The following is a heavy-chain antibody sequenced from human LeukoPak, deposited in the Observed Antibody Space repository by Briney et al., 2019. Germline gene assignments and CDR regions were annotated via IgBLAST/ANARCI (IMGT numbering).Heavy chain of an antibody. D-gene: IGHD2-2*03. J-gene: IGHJ4*02. CDR3: ARDLGIVVVPAAPGY. Sequence: GGSLRLSCAASGFTFSSCWMSWVRQAPGKGLEWVADIKQDGSEKYYVDSVKGRFTISRDNAKNSLYLQMNSLRAEDTAVYYCARDLGIVVVPAAPGYWGQGTLVTVSS. CDR1: GFTFSSCW. V-gene: IGHV3-7*03. CDR2: IKQDGSEK.